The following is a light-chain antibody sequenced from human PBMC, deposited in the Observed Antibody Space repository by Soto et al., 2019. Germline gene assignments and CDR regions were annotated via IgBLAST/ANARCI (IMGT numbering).Light chain of an antibody. CDR3: QQYGSSPQT. V-gene: IGKV3-20*01. Sequence: EIVSTQSPGTLSLSPGERATLSCRASQSVSSSCLAWDQKKPGQAPRLLIYGASSRATGIPDRFSGSGSGTDFTLTISRLEPEDFAVYYCQQYGSSPQTFGQGTKVDIK. CDR1: QSVSSSC. CDR2: GAS. J-gene: IGKJ1*01.